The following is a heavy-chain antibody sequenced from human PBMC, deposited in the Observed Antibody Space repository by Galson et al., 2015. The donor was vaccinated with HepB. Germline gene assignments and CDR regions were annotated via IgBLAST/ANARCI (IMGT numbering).Heavy chain of an antibody. V-gene: IGHV4-34*01. CDR3: ASEAVAGLLDY. J-gene: IGHJ4*02. CDR2: INHSGST. CDR1: GGSFSGYY. Sequence: SETLSLTCAVYGGSFSGYYWSWIRQPPGKGLEWIGEINHSGSTNYNPSLKSRVTISVDTSKNQSSLKLSSVTAADTAVYYCASEAVAGLLDYWGQGTLVTVSS. D-gene: IGHD6-19*01.